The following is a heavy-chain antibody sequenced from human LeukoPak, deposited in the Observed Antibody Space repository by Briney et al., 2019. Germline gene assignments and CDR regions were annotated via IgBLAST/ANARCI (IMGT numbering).Heavy chain of an antibody. CDR3: ARDKGTYHNKYYFDY. D-gene: IGHD1-14*01. CDR2: ISSSSSTI. CDR1: GFTFSSYS. V-gene: IGHV3-48*02. Sequence: GGSLRLSCAVSGFTFSSYSMNWVRQAPGKGLEWLSYISSSSSTIFYADSVKGRFTISRDNAKNSLYLQMNSLRDEDTVVYFCARDKGTYHNKYYFDYWGQGTLVTVSS. J-gene: IGHJ4*02.